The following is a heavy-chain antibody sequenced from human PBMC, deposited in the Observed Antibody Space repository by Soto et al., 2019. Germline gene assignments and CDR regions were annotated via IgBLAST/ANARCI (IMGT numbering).Heavy chain of an antibody. J-gene: IGHJ6*02. CDR3: AREWRITRCYRALYYYYVMDA. Sequence: AVPVSCQSTGSTCTNYVMSCLGPPTSSELEVLGWISTYTGNTNYAQKLQGRVTMTTDTATSTSYMELSSHRADDTAVYYGAREWRITRCYRALYYYYVMDAWGQGTTVPLSS. D-gene: IGHD2-2*02. V-gene: IGHV1-18*04. CDR2: ISTYTGNT. CDR1: GSTCTNYV.